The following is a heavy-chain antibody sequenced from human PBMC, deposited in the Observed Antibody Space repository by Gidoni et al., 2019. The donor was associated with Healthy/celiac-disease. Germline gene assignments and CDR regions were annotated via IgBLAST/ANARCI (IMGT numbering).Heavy chain of an antibody. V-gene: IGHV3-21*01. CDR1: GLTFSSYS. Sequence: EVPLVESGGGLVKPGGSLRLSRAGSGLTFSSYSRYCGRQAPGKELEWVSSNSSSSGSIYYADSVKGRFTRSRDKAKNSLYLQMNSLRAEDTAVYYCAREPLEYSSHVFDYWGQGTLVTVSS. CDR2: NSSSSGSI. CDR3: AREPLEYSSHVFDY. J-gene: IGHJ4*02. D-gene: IGHD6-6*01.